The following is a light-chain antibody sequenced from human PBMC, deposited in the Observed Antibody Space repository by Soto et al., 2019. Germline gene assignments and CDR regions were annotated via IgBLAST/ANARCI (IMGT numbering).Light chain of an antibody. Sequence: QSVLTQPPSVSGATGQTVTISCTGTSSDIGSRVDVHWYQHLPGAAPKLLIYANNIRPSGVPDRFSGSKSGSSASLAISGLQAEDEGDYYCQSYDSSLTGSYAFGTGTKVTVL. CDR3: QSYDSSLTGSYA. CDR2: ANN. V-gene: IGLV1-40*01. J-gene: IGLJ1*01. CDR1: SSDIGSRVD.